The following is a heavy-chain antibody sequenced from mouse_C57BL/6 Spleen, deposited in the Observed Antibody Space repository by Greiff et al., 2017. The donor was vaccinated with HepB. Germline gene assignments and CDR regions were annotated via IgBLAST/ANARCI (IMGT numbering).Heavy chain of an antibody. Sequence: EVQLVESGPGLVKPSQSLSLTCSVTGYSITSGYYWNWIRQFPGNKLEWMGYISYDGSNNYNPSLKNRISITRDTSKNQVFLKLNSVTTEDTATYYCARDGDYYGLFGYWGQGTTLTVSS. D-gene: IGHD1-1*02. CDR3: ARDGDYYGLFGY. J-gene: IGHJ2*01. V-gene: IGHV3-6*01. CDR1: GYSITSGYY. CDR2: ISYDGSN.